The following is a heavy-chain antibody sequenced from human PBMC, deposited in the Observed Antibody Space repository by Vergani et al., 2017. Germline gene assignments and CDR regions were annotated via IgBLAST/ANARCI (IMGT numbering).Heavy chain of an antibody. D-gene: IGHD3-22*01. Sequence: QVQLVQSGAEVKKPGASVKVSCKASGYTFTSYYMHWVRQAPGQGLEWMGIINPSGGSTSYAKKFQGRVTMTRDTSTSTVYMELSSLRSEDTAVYYCARDGAPNYYDSSGYHFDYWGQGTLVTVSS. CDR3: ARDGAPNYYDSSGYHFDY. CDR2: INPSGGST. V-gene: IGHV1-46*01. CDR1: GYTFTSYY. J-gene: IGHJ4*02.